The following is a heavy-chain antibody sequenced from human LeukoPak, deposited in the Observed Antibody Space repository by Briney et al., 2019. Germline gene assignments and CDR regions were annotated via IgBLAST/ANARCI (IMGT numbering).Heavy chain of an antibody. CDR1: GGSFSGYY. CDR2: INHSGST. CDR3: AQAYNWNYGHWFDP. V-gene: IGHV4-34*01. J-gene: IGHJ5*02. Sequence: SETLSLTCAVYGGSFSGYYWSWIRQPPGKGLEWIGEINHSGSTNYNPSLKSRVTISVDTSKNQFSLKLSSVTAADTAVYYCAQAYNWNYGHWFDPWGQGTLVIVSS. D-gene: IGHD1-7*01.